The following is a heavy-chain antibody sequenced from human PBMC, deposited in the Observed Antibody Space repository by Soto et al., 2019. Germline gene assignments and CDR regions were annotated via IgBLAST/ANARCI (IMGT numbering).Heavy chain of an antibody. D-gene: IGHD3-22*01. CDR2: IGLGSSTK. J-gene: IGHJ4*02. V-gene: IGHV3-48*01. CDR1: GCTCSNAW. Sequence: GRSLRLSCAASGCTCSNAWMNWVRQAPGKGLEWVSYIGLGSSTKYYADSVEGRFTISRDNAKNSLYLQMNSLRAEDTAVYYCAREAYYYDSSGNYHEVRAFDYWGQGALVTVSS. CDR3: AREAYYYDSSGNYHEVRAFDY.